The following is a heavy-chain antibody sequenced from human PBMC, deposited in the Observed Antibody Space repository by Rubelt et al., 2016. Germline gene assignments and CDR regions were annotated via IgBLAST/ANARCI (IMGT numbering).Heavy chain of an antibody. CDR2: INHSGST. Sequence: QVQLQESGPGLVKPSETLSLTCAVYGGSFSGYYWSWMRQPPGKGLEWIGEINHSGSTNYNPSLKSRVTISVDTSKNQFSLKLSSVTAADTAVYYGATLGISSGDFEYWGQGTPVTVSS. D-gene: IGHD3-22*01. V-gene: IGHV4-34*10. CDR3: ATLGISSGDFEY. J-gene: IGHJ4*02. CDR1: GGSFSGYY.